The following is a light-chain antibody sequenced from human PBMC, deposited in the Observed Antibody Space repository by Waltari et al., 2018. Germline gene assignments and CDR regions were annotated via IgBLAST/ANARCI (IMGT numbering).Light chain of an antibody. CDR3: NSYTTSNTYV. CDR1: NRDIGAFYY. CDR2: DVN. Sequence: QSALTQPASMSGSPGQSITTSCTVTNRDIGAFYYVSWYQQPPGKAPSLIIYDVNNRPSGISNRFSGSQSGNTASLTISGLQAEDEADYYCNSYTTSNTYVFGGGTKVTVL. J-gene: IGLJ1*01. V-gene: IGLV2-14*03.